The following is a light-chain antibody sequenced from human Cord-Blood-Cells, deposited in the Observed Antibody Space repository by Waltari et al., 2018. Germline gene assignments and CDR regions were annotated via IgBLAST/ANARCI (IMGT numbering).Light chain of an antibody. Sequence: DIQMTQSPSSLSASVGDRVTITCRASQSISSYLNWYQQKPGKAPKLLIYAASSLQSGVPSRFSGSGSGTDFPLTISSLHPEDFATYYCKQSYSTPYTFGQGTKLEIK. J-gene: IGKJ2*01. V-gene: IGKV1-39*01. CDR3: KQSYSTPYT. CDR2: AAS. CDR1: QSISSY.